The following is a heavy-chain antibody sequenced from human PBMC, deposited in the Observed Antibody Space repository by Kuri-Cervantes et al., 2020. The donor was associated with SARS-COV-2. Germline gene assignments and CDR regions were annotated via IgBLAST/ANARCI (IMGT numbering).Heavy chain of an antibody. CDR3: TRNDFWSGYYFDY. CDR2: IRSKAYGGTT. D-gene: IGHD3-3*01. V-gene: IGHV3-49*04. CDR1: GFTFSNAW. J-gene: IGHJ4*02. Sequence: GESLKISCAASGFTFSNAWMSWVRQAPGKGLEWVGFIRSKAYGGTTEYAASVKGRFTISRDDSKSIAYLQMNSLKTEDTAVYYCTRNDFWSGYYFDYWGQGTLVTVSS.